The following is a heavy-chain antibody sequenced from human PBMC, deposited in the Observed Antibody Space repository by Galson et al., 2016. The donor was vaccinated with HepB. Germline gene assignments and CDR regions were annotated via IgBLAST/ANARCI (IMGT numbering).Heavy chain of an antibody. Sequence: LSLTCVVSGDSISSSDWWSWVRQSPGKGLEWIGEIYRSGNTNYNPSLKSLVTMSIDKSKSQFSLSLSSVTDADTATYYCARVVVIPAAKGFDSWGQGTLVTVSP. CDR2: IYRSGNT. D-gene: IGHD2-2*01. J-gene: IGHJ4*02. CDR3: ARVVVIPAAKGFDS. V-gene: IGHV4/OR15-8*02. CDR1: GDSISSSDW.